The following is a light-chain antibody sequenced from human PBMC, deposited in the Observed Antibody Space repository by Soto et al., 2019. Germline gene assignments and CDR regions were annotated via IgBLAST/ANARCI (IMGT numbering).Light chain of an antibody. J-gene: IGLJ2*01. Sequence: QPVLTQSPSASASLGASVKLTCTLSSGHSSYAIAWRQQQPEKGRRYLMNLNSDGSHSKGDGIPDRFSGSSAGAERYLTIFSLQTDDEADYYCQTWGTGYVVFGGGTKLTVL. CDR1: SGHSSYA. CDR3: QTWGTGYVV. V-gene: IGLV4-69*01. CDR2: LNSDGSH.